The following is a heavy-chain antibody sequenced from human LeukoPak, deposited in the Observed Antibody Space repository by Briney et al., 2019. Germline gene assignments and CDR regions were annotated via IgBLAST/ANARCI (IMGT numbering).Heavy chain of an antibody. Sequence: GGSLRLSCAASGFTFSSYAMHWVRQAPGKGLEWVAVISYDGSNKYYADSVKGRFTISRDNSKNTLYLQMNSLRAEDTAVYYCAKPDDFWSGYHDFDYWGQGTLVTVSS. CDR2: ISYDGSNK. J-gene: IGHJ4*02. D-gene: IGHD3-3*01. V-gene: IGHV3-30-3*02. CDR3: AKPDDFWSGYHDFDY. CDR1: GFTFSSYA.